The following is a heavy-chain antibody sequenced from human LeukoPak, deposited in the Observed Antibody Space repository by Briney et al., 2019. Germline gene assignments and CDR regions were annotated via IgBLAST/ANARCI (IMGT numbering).Heavy chain of an antibody. CDR3: ARDRLTDYYGSETYYPNWFDP. CDR2: FYYTGST. D-gene: IGHD3-10*01. V-gene: IGHV4-39*07. Sequence: SETLSLTCSVSGGSMSSTTYHWGWIRQPPGKGLEWIGSFYYTGSTYYNPSLKSRVTISVDTSKNQFSLKLTSVTAADTAIYYCARDRLTDYYGSETYYPNWFDPWGQGTLVTVSS. J-gene: IGHJ5*02. CDR1: GGSMSSTTYH.